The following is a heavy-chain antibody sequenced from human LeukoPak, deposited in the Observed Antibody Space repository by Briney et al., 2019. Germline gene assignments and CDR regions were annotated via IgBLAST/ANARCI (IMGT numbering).Heavy chain of an antibody. V-gene: IGHV5-51*01. J-gene: IGHJ3*02. D-gene: IGHD6-6*01. Sequence: GESLKISCKGSGSRFTSYWIGWVRQMPGKGLEWMGIIYPGDSDTRYSPSFQGQVTISADKSITTAYLQWSSLKASDTAMYYCARPRAARGGDAFDIWGQGTMVTVSS. CDR2: IYPGDSDT. CDR1: GSRFTSYW. CDR3: ARPRAARGGDAFDI.